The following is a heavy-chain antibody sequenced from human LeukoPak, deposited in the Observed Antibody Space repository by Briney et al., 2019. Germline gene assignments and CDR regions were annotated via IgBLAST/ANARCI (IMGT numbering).Heavy chain of an antibody. Sequence: SSETLSLTCAVSGYSISSGYYWGWIRQPPGKGLEWMGSIYHSGSTYYNPSLKSRVTISVDTSKNQFSLKLSSVTAADTAVYSCARDLAIFPYNWFDPWGQGTLVTVSS. D-gene: IGHD3-3*01. J-gene: IGHJ5*02. CDR1: GYSISSGYY. V-gene: IGHV4-38-2*02. CDR2: IYHSGST. CDR3: ARDLAIFPYNWFDP.